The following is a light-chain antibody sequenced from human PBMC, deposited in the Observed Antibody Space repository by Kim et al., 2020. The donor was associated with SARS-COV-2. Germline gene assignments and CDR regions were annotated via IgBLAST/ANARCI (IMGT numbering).Light chain of an antibody. V-gene: IGLV2-11*03. Sequence: GQSVTISCTGTPIDVGGYNYVSWYQQHPGKAPKLMINDVSQRPSGVPDRFSGSKSGNTASLTISGLQAEDEADYYSCSYASSYTLVFGGGTKLTVL. CDR3: CSYASSYTLV. CDR2: DVS. CDR1: PIDVGGYNY. J-gene: IGLJ2*01.